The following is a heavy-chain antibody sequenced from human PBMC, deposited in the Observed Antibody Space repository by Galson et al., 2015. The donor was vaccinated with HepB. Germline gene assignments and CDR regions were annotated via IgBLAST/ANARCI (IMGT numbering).Heavy chain of an antibody. D-gene: IGHD2-2*01. CDR2: IRYDGSNK. V-gene: IGHV3-30*02. CDR1: GFTFSSYG. Sequence: SLRLSCAASGFTFSSYGMHWVRQAPGKGLEWVAFIRYDGSNKYYADSVKGRFTISRDNSKNTLYLQMNSLRAEDTAVYYCAKDFDDIVVVPAAMYDAYFDYWGQGTLVTASS. CDR3: AKDFDDIVVVPAAMYDAYFDY. J-gene: IGHJ4*02.